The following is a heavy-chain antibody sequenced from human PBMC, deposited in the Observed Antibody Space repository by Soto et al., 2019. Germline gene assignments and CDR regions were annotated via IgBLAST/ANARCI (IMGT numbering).Heavy chain of an antibody. CDR3: ATLWFGAADY. V-gene: IGHV4-39*01. CDR2: IYYSGST. Sequence: QLQLQESGPGLVKPSETLSLTCTVSGGSISRSSYYWGWIRQPPGKGLEWIGSIYYSGSTHYNPSLKSRVTISVDTSKNQFSLKLSSVTAADTAVYYCATLWFGAADYWGQGTLATVSS. CDR1: GGSISRSSYY. J-gene: IGHJ4*02. D-gene: IGHD3-10*01.